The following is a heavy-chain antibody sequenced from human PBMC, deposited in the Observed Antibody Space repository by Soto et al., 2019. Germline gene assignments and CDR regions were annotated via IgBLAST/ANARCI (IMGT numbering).Heavy chain of an antibody. Sequence: GGSLRLSCAASGFTFSNAWMSWVRQAPGKGLEWVGRIKSKTDGGTTDCAAPVKGRFTISRDDSKNTLYLQMNSLKTEDTAVYYCTKSGDSSAYWYWGQGTLVTVSS. CDR2: IKSKTDGGTT. CDR3: TKSGDSSAYWY. CDR1: GFTFSNAW. V-gene: IGHV3-15*01. D-gene: IGHD3-22*01. J-gene: IGHJ4*02.